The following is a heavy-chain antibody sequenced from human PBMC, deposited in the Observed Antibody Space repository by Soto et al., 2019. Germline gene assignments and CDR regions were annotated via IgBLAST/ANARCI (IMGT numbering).Heavy chain of an antibody. D-gene: IGHD2-15*01. V-gene: IGHV1-69*01. CDR1: GGTFSRDA. J-gene: IGHJ5*02. Sequence: QVQLVQSGAEVRKPGSSVKVSCKASGGTFSRDAISWVRQAPGQGLEWMGGIIPMFGTAKYVQKFQGRLTITADESTTTAYMELRSLRSDDTAVYYCARGVVVVAAGQLGWFDPWGQGTLVTVSS. CDR3: ARGVVVVAAGQLGWFDP. CDR2: IIPMFGTA.